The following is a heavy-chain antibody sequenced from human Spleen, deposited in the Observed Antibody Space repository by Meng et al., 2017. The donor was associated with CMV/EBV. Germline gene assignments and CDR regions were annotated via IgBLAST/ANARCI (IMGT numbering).Heavy chain of an antibody. D-gene: IGHD6-6*01. CDR2: ISGSAANT. Sequence: GESLKISCAASGFTFYTYAMTWVRQAPGKGLEWVSGISGSAANTYYADSVKGRFTISRDNSKKSLYLQMNSLRAEDTAVYYCARADGSEYSSSSGLGGIDYWGQGTLVTVSS. J-gene: IGHJ4*02. CDR1: GFTFYTYA. CDR3: ARADGSEYSSSSGLGGIDY. V-gene: IGHV3-23*01.